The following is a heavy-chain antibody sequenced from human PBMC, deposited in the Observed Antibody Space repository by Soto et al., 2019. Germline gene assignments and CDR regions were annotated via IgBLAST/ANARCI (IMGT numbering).Heavy chain of an antibody. J-gene: IGHJ4*02. CDR2: IYPNSEKT. CDR3: TKAPKFDNIYTGYFLKAL. CDR1: GYSFTSHY. D-gene: IGHD3-9*01. Sequence: ASVKVSCKAIGYSFTSHYMHWVRQAPGQGLEWMGTIYPNSEKTKIAQRFQGRVTMTTDISTSTSYLELRGLTSDDTAVYYCTKAPKFDNIYTGYFLKALGGQAPPLPAPS. V-gene: IGHV1-46*01.